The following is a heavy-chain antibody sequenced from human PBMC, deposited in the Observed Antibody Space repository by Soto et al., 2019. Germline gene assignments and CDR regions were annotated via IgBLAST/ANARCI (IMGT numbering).Heavy chain of an antibody. CDR3: ARGYSSSWYVVPYYYYGMDV. Sequence: ASVKVSCKASGYTFTSYCMHWVRQAPGQGLEWMGIINPSGGSTSSAQKFQGRVTMTRDTSTSTVYMELSSLRSEDTAVYYCARGYSSSWYVVPYYYYGMDVWGQGTTVTVSS. V-gene: IGHV1-46*01. J-gene: IGHJ6*02. CDR2: INPSGGST. D-gene: IGHD6-13*01. CDR1: GYTFTSYC.